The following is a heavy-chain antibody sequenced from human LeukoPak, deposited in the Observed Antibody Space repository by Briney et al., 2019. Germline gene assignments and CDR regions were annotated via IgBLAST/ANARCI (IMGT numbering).Heavy chain of an antibody. CDR3: ARVEKIAVGGRDYFDY. CDR2: ISYDGSNK. V-gene: IGHV3-30-3*01. D-gene: IGHD6-19*01. J-gene: IGHJ4*02. CDR1: GFTFSSYA. Sequence: GGSLRLSCAASGFTFSSYAMHWVRQAPGKGLEWVAVISYDGSNKYYADSVKGRFTISRDNSKYTLYLQMNSLRSDDTAVYYCARVEKIAVGGRDYFDYWGQGTLVTVSS.